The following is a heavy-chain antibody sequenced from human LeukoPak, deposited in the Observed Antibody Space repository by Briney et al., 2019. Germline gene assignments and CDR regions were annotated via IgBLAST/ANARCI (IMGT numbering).Heavy chain of an antibody. Sequence: ASVKVSCKASGYNFTSYAISWVRQAPGQGLEWMGWISVYNGDTNYSQKLQGRVTMATDTSTNTAYMELMSLRSDDTAVYYCAWDESIATALPWGQGTLVTVTS. D-gene: IGHD6-6*01. CDR1: GYNFTSYA. CDR3: AWDESIATALP. V-gene: IGHV1-18*01. J-gene: IGHJ5*02. CDR2: ISVYNGDT.